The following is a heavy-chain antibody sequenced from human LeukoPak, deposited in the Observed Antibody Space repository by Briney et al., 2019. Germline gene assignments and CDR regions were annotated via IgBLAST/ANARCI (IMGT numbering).Heavy chain of an antibody. D-gene: IGHD3-22*01. V-gene: IGHV1-69*04. Sequence: ASVKVSCKASGGTFSSYAISWVRQAPGQGLEWMGRIIPILGIANYAQKFQGRVTITADKSTSTAYMELSSLRSEDTAVYYCARVDSSGYYPRCFDYWGQGTLVTVSS. CDR2: IIPILGIA. J-gene: IGHJ4*02. CDR3: ARVDSSGYYPRCFDY. CDR1: GGTFSSYA.